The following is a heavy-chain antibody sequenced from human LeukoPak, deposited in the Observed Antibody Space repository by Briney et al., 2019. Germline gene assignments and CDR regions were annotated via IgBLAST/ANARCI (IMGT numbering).Heavy chain of an antibody. CDR1: GLTFSSYA. CDR2: ISGSGGST. V-gene: IGHV3-23*01. D-gene: IGHD3-22*01. Sequence: GGSLRLSCAASGLTFSSYAMSWVRQAPGKGLEWVSAISGSGGSTYYADSVKGRFTISRDNSKNTLYLQMNSLRAEDTAVYYCAKITSSYYYDSSGYYGAFDIWGQGTMVTVSS. CDR3: AKITSSYYYDSSGYYGAFDI. J-gene: IGHJ3*02.